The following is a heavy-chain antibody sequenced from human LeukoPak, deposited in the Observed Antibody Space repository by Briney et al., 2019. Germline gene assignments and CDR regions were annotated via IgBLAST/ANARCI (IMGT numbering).Heavy chain of an antibody. V-gene: IGHV4-4*07. Sequence: SETLSLTCTVSGVSISSYYWSWIRQPAGKGLEWIGRMYTRGSTNYNPSLKSRVTISVDKSKNQFSLMLSSVTAADTAVYYCARGAVGIAVAGTDFDYWGQGTLVTVSS. D-gene: IGHD6-19*01. CDR1: GVSISSYY. CDR3: ARGAVGIAVAGTDFDY. CDR2: MYTRGST. J-gene: IGHJ4*02.